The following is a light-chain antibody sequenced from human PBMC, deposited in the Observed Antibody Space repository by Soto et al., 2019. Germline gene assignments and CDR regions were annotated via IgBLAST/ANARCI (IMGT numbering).Light chain of an antibody. CDR2: GAS. J-gene: IGKJ5*01. V-gene: IGKV3-20*01. CDR1: QNFGISY. Sequence: IVLTQSPGTLSLSPGESATLSCRASQNFGISYLAWYQQKPGQAPRLLIYGASSRATGIPDRFSGSGSGTDFTLAISRVEPEDFAVYYCQQYGSLPITFGQGTRLEIK. CDR3: QQYGSLPIT.